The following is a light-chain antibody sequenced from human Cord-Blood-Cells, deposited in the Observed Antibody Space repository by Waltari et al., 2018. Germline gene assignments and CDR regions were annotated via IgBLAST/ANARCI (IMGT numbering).Light chain of an antibody. Sequence: QSALTPPRSVSGSPGQSFTFPCTGPSSDVGGYNYASWYQQHPGKAPKLMIYDVSKRPSGVPDRFSGSKSGNTASLTISGLQAEDEADYYCCSYAGSYTSYVFGTGTKVTVL. J-gene: IGLJ1*01. CDR2: DVS. CDR3: CSYAGSYTSYV. CDR1: SSDVGGYNY. V-gene: IGLV2-11*01.